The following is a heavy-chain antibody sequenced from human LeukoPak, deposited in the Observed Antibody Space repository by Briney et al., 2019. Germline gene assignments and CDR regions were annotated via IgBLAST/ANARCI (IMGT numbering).Heavy chain of an antibody. CDR2: ISYSGGT. CDR3: ARSRWNSGNYIAFDS. J-gene: IGHJ4*02. V-gene: IGHV4-59*01. CDR1: DYSISISYY. Sequence: SETLSLTCTVSDYSISISYYWNWIRQPPGKGLEWIGYISYSGGTGYNPSLKSRVTFSLDTPKNQFSLKLSSVTAADTAVYYCARSRWNSGNYIAFDSWGQGTLVTVSS. D-gene: IGHD1-26*01.